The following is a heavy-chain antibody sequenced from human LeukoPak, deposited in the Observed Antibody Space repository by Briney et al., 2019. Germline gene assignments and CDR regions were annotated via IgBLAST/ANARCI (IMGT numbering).Heavy chain of an antibody. D-gene: IGHD3-22*01. J-gene: IGHJ4*02. CDR1: GFTFSSYW. V-gene: IGHV3-7*04. CDR2: IKQDGSEK. Sequence: PGGSLRLSCAASGFTFSSYWMSWVRQAPGKGLEWVANIKQDGSEKYYVDSVEGRFTISRDNAKNSLYLQMNSLRAEDTAVYYCARDRDSSGYPNPYFDYWGQGTLVTVSS. CDR3: ARDRDSSGYPNPYFDY.